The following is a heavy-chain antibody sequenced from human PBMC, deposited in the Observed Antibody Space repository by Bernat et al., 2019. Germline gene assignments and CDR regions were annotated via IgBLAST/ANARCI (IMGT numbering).Heavy chain of an antibody. D-gene: IGHD2-8*01. Sequence: QVQLQESGPGLVKPSETLYLTCTVSGGSISSYYWSWIRQPPGKRLEWIGYIYYSGSTNYNPSLKSRVTISVDTSKNQFSLKLSSVTAADTAVYYCARLNGVFDYWGQGTLVTVSS. CDR1: GGSISSYY. CDR3: ARLNGVFDY. V-gene: IGHV4-59*08. CDR2: IYYSGST. J-gene: IGHJ4*02.